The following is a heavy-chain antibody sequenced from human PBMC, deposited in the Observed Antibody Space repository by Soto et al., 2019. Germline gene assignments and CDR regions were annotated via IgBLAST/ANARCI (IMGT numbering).Heavy chain of an antibody. D-gene: IGHD6-13*01. J-gene: IGHJ6*03. V-gene: IGHV4-59*01. CDR3: ARVGRGWVLAAAGRPYYYYYMDV. Sequence: SETLSLTCTVSGGSISSYYWSWIRQPPGKGLEWIGYIYYSGSTNYNPSLKSRVTISVDTSKNQFSLKLSSVTAADTAVYYCARVGRGWVLAAAGRPYYYYYMDVWGKGTTVTVSS. CDR1: GGSISSYY. CDR2: IYYSGST.